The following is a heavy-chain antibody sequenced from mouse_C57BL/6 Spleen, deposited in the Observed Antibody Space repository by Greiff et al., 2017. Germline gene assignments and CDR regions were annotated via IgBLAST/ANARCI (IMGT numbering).Heavy chain of an antibody. CDR3: ARGGGHWSFDV. D-gene: IGHD3-3*01. J-gene: IGHJ1*03. Sequence: QVQLQQSGAELVKPGASVKLSCKASGYTFTSYWMHWVKQRPGQGLEWIGMIHPNSGSTYYNEKFKSKATLTVDKSSSPAYMQLSSLTSEDSAVYYCARGGGHWSFDVWGTGTTVTVSS. CDR2: IHPNSGST. CDR1: GYTFTSYW. V-gene: IGHV1-64*01.